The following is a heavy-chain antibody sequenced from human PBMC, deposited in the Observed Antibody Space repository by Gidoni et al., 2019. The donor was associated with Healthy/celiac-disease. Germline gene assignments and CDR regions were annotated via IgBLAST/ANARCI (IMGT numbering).Heavy chain of an antibody. Sequence: QVQLVESGGGVVQPGGSLRLSCAASGFTFSSYGMHWVRQAPGKGLEWVAFIRYDGSNKYYADSVKGRFTISRDNSKNTLYLQMNSLRAEDTAVYYCAKGNRYYVGAFDIWGQGTMVTVSS. V-gene: IGHV3-30*02. J-gene: IGHJ3*02. CDR3: AKGNRYYVGAFDI. CDR1: GFTFSSYG. D-gene: IGHD3-3*01. CDR2: IRYDGSNK.